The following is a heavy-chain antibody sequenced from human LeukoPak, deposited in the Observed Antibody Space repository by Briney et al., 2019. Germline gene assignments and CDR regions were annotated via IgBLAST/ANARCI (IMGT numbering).Heavy chain of an antibody. CDR2: ITSSGRYI. V-gene: IGHV3-21*04. J-gene: IGHJ6*03. CDR3: ARDGGWYKRGLDYYYYMDV. CDR1: GFTLSSYS. D-gene: IGHD6-19*01. Sequence: GGSLRLSCAASGFTLSSYSMNWVRQAPGKGLEWVSSITSSGRYIYYADSVKGRFTISGDNAKNSLYLQMNSLRPEDTAFYYCARDGGWYKRGLDYYYYMDVWGKGTTVTVSS.